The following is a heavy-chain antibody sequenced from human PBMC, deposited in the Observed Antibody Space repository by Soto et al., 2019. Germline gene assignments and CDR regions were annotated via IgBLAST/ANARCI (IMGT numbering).Heavy chain of an antibody. D-gene: IGHD1-26*01. CDR2: IWYDGSNK. CDR3: ARDPPFGIVGATDAFDI. V-gene: IGHV3-33*01. Sequence: QVQLVESGGGVVQPGRSLRLSCAASGFTFSRYGMHWVRQAPGKGLEWVAVIWYDGSNKYYADSVKGRFTISRDNSKNTLYLQMNSLRAEDTAVYYCARDPPFGIVGATDAFDIWCQGTLVTVSS. CDR1: GFTFSRYG. J-gene: IGHJ3*02.